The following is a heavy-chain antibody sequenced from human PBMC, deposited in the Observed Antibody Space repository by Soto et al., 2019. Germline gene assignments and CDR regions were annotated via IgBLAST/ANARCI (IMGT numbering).Heavy chain of an antibody. V-gene: IGHV1-18*01. CDR1: GYTFTTYG. CDR2: ISTYSGNT. D-gene: IGHD5-12*01. Sequence: QVQLVQSGAEVKKPGASVKVSCKASGYTFTTYGISWVRQARGQGLEWMGWISTYSGNTAYAQKFKGRVTMTTDTSTNTAYMEQRSLRSDDTAVYYCARSEYDASGYSSRWFDPWGQGTLVTVSS. CDR3: ARSEYDASGYSSRWFDP. J-gene: IGHJ5*02.